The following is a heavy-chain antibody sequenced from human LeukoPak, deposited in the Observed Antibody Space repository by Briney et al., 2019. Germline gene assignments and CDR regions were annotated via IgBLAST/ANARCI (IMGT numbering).Heavy chain of an antibody. Sequence: GASLKVSSKAPGYTFTGYNMHWVRDAPGQRLEWMGWINPNSGGTNYAQKFQGRVTMTRDTHISTAYMELSRLRSDDTAVYYCATYSLSDGDYVYGMDVWGQGTTVTVSS. D-gene: IGHD4-17*01. CDR1: GYTFTGYN. V-gene: IGHV1-2*02. CDR3: ATYSLSDGDYVYGMDV. J-gene: IGHJ6*02. CDR2: INPNSGGT.